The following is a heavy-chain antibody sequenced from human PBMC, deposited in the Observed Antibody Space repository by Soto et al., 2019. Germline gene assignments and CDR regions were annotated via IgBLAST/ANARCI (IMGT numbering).Heavy chain of an antibody. CDR3: ARTVAAAGDYYYDGMDV. CDR2: IIPIFGTA. V-gene: IGHV1-69*12. D-gene: IGHD6-13*01. CDR1: GGTFSSYA. J-gene: IGHJ6*02. Sequence: QVQLVQSGAEVKKPGSSVKVSCKASGGTFSSYAISWVRQAPGQGLEWMGGIIPIFGTANYAQKFQGRVTITADESTSXXYKELSRLRSEDTAVYYCARTVAAAGDYYYDGMDVWGQGTTVTVSS.